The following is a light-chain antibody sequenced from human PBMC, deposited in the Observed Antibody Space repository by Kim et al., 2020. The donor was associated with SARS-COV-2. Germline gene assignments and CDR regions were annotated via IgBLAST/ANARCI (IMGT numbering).Light chain of an antibody. CDR2: AAS. CDR3: QQSYDVPLT. V-gene: IGKV1-39*01. J-gene: IGKJ4*01. CDR1: QSIRTY. Sequence: DIQMTQSPSSLSASVGDRVAITCRASQSIRTYLNLYQQKPGEAPKLLIYAASNLQSGVPSRFSGSGFGTDFTLTISSLQAEDFATYYCQQSYDVPLTFGGGTKLEI.